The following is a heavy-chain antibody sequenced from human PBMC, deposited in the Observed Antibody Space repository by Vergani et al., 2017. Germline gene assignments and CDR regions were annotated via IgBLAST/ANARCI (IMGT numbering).Heavy chain of an antibody. D-gene: IGHD6-19*01. Sequence: QVQLVQSGAEVKKPGASVKVSCKASGYTFTSYAMHWVRQAPGPRLEWMGWINPNSGGTNYAQKFQGRVTMTRDTSISTAYMELSRLRSDDTAVYYCASDGPPYSSGFIDYWGQGTLVTVSS. CDR1: GYTFTSYA. CDR3: ASDGPPYSSGFIDY. CDR2: INPNSGGT. V-gene: IGHV1-2*02. J-gene: IGHJ4*02.